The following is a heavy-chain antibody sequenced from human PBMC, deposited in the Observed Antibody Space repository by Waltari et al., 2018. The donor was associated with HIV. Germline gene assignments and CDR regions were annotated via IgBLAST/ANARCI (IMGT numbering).Heavy chain of an antibody. D-gene: IGHD4-17*01. CDR3: ARGLSLGDRYRIDYFHY. V-gene: IGHV3-74*01. J-gene: IGHJ4*02. Sequence: EVQLVESGGGLVQPGGSLRLSCAASGFTFRSDWMEWVRQAPGKGLVWVSRINSDGSNTDYADSVSGRITISRDNAKNTLYLEMNSLRAEDTAVYYCARGLSLGDRYRIDYFHYWGQGALVTVSS. CDR1: GFTFRSDW. CDR2: INSDGSNT.